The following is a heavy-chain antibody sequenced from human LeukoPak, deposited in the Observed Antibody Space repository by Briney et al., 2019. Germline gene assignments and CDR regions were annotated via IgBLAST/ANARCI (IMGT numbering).Heavy chain of an antibody. CDR1: GFTFSSYG. V-gene: IGHV3-64*01. Sequence: GGSLRLSCAASGFTFSSYGMHWVRQGPGKGLEYVSGIDSSGVSTYYVNSVKDRFTISRDNSKNTLYLQVGSLRAEDMGVYYCAREGHSSGHCGSFDIWGQGTTVTVSS. J-gene: IGHJ3*02. CDR2: IDSSGVST. D-gene: IGHD3-22*01. CDR3: AREGHSSGHCGSFDI.